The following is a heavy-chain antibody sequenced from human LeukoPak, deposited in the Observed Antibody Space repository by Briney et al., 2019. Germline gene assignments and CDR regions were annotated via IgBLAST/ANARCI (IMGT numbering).Heavy chain of an antibody. CDR2: ISYDGSNK. J-gene: IGHJ4*02. D-gene: IGHD3-9*01. CDR3: AKGQLNLTGHSNPDY. V-gene: IGHV3-30*18. CDR1: GFTFSSYG. Sequence: GGSLRLSCAASGFTFSSYGMHWVRQAPGKGLEWVAVISYDGSNKYYADSVKGRFTISRDNSKNTLYLQMNSLRAEDTAVYYCAKGQLNLTGHSNPDYWGQGTLVTVSS.